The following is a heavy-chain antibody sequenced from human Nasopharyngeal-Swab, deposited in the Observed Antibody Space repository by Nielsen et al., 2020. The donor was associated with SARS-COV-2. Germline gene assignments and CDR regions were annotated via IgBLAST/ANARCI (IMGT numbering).Heavy chain of an antibody. D-gene: IGHD5-12*01. CDR1: GYSFTSYW. CDR3: VRPEGVATSFKYYFQYGMDV. J-gene: IGHJ6*02. V-gene: IGHV5-51*01. CDR2: IYPRYSYT. Sequence: GESLKISCKGSGYSFTSYWIAWVRQMPGQGLEWMGIIYPRYSYTRYSPSFQGQVTISADKSISTAYLQWSSLKASDTAMYYCVRPEGVATSFKYYFQYGMDVWGQGTMVTVPS.